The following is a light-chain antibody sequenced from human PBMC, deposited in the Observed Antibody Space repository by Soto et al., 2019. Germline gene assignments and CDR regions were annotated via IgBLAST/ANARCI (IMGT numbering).Light chain of an antibody. CDR2: DAS. J-gene: IGKJ1*01. CDR1: QSFSSW. V-gene: IGKV1-5*01. CDR3: QQYNTYSRT. Sequence: DIQMTQSPSTLSAFVGDRVTITCRASQSFSSWLAWYQQKPWKAPKLLIYDASTLESGVPSRFSGSGSGTEFTLTISSLQPDDFATYYCQQYNTYSRTFGQGTKVDIK.